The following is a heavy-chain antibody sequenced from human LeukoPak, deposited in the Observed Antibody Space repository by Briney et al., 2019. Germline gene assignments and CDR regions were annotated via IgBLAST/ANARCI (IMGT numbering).Heavy chain of an antibody. D-gene: IGHD3-10*01. CDR1: GFTFSSHG. CDR3: AKDGTMVRGLIILNIGDHYYMDV. Sequence: QPGGSLRLSCAASGFTFSSHGMHWVRQAPGRGLEWVAFIRYDGSNKYYADSVKGRFTISRDNSKNTLYLQMNSLRGEDTAVYYCAKDGTMVRGLIILNIGDHYYMDVWGKGTTGTVSS. J-gene: IGHJ6*03. V-gene: IGHV3-30*02. CDR2: IRYDGSNK.